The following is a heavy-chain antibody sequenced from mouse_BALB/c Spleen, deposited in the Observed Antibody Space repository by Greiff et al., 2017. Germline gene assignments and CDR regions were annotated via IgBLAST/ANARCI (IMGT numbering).Heavy chain of an antibody. V-gene: IGHV1-80*01. D-gene: IGHD2-10*02. CDR2: IYPGDGDT. CDR1: GYAFSSYW. J-gene: IGHJ4*01. CDR3: ARGGYGNGYAMDY. Sequence: VQLQQSGAELVRPGSSVKISCKASGYAFSSYWMNWVKQRPGQGLEWIGQIYPGDGDTNYNGKFKGKATLTADKSSSTAYMQLSSLTSEDSAVYVCARGGYGNGYAMDYWGQGTSVTVSS.